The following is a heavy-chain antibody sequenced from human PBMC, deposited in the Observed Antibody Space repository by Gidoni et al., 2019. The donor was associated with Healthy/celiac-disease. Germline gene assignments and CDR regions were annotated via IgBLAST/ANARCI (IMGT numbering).Heavy chain of an antibody. CDR2: IWYDGSNK. CDR1: GFTFSSYG. CDR3: ARATLYCSGGSCYEGIDY. V-gene: IGHV3-33*01. D-gene: IGHD2-15*01. J-gene: IGHJ4*02. Sequence: QVQLVESGGGVVQPGRSLRLSCAASGFTFSSYGMHWVRQAPGKGLEWVAVIWYDGSNKYYADSVKGRFTISRDNSKNTLYLQMNSLRAEDTAVYYCARATLYCSGGSCYEGIDYWGQGTLVTVSS.